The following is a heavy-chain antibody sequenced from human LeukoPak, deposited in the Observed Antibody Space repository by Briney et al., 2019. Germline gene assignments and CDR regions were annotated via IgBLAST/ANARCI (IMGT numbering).Heavy chain of an antibody. CDR3: ARDAGHSGYDLLDY. CDR1: GFTFSSYW. D-gene: IGHD5-12*01. V-gene: IGHV3-7*01. CDR2: IKHDGTEK. J-gene: IGHJ4*02. Sequence: GGSLRLSCADSGFTFSSYWMNWVRQAPGEGLEWVATIKHDGTEKYYADFVKGRFTISRDNAKNSLFLQMDSPRAEDTAVYYCARDAGHSGYDLLDYWGQGTLVTVSS.